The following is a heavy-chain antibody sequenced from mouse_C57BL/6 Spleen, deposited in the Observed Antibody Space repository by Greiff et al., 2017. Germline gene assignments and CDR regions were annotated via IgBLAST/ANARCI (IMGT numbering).Heavy chain of an antibody. CDR2: INPSSGYI. V-gene: IGHV1-7*01. J-gene: IGHJ2*01. CDR1: GYTFTSYW. D-gene: IGHD1-1*01. CDR3: AREIWYYGSSSDYFDY. Sequence: VQLQQSGAELAKPGASVKLSCKASGYTFTSYWMPWVKQRPGQGLEWIGYINPSSGYIKYNQKLKDKATLTADKSSSTAYMQLSSLTYEDSAVYYCAREIWYYGSSSDYFDYWGQGTTLTVSS.